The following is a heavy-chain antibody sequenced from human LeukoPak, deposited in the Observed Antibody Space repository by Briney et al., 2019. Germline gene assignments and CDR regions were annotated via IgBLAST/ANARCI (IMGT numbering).Heavy chain of an antibody. D-gene: IGHD1-1*01. CDR3: ASPSTTGPTDY. CDR1: GGSIIINSSPFY. CDR2: IYYSGST. V-gene: IGHV4-39*07. Sequence: SETLSLTCTVSGGSIIINSSPFYWGWIRQPPGKGLEWIGSIYYSGSTYYNPSLKSRVTISVDTSKNQFSLKLSSVTAADTAVYYCASPSTTGPTDYWGQGTLVTVSS. J-gene: IGHJ4*02.